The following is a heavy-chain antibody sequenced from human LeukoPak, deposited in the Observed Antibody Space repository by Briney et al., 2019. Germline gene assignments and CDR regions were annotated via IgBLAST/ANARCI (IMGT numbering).Heavy chain of an antibody. J-gene: IGHJ4*02. CDR1: GASISSYY. Sequence: SETLSLTCTVSGASISSYYWSWIRQPPGKGLEWIGYFSYSGNTNYNPSLKSRVTVSVDTSKNQFSLKLTSVTAADTAVYHCARGPLDSGYTYFDYWGQGTLVTVSS. CDR2: FSYSGNT. D-gene: IGHD5-12*01. V-gene: IGHV4-59*01. CDR3: ARGPLDSGYTYFDY.